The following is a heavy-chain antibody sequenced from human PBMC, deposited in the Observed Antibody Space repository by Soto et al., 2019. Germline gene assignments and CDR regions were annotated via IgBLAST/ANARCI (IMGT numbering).Heavy chain of an antibody. CDR2: ISYDGSNK. J-gene: IGHJ6*02. Sequence: PGGSLRLSCAASGFTFSSYAMHWVRQAPGKGLEWVAVISYDGSNKYYADSVKGRFTISRDNSKNTLYLQMNSLRAEDTAVYYSARDAYMTTADAYYYYGMDVWGQGTTVTVSS. D-gene: IGHD4-4*01. V-gene: IGHV3-30-3*01. CDR3: ARDAYMTTADAYYYYGMDV. CDR1: GFTFSSYA.